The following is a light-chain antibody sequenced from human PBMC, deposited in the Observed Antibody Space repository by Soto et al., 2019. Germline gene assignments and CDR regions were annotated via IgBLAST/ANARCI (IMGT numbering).Light chain of an antibody. CDR2: KAS. J-gene: IGKJ1*01. CDR1: QTISSW. Sequence: DIQMPQSPSTLSAAVGDRVTSTCRASQTISSWLAWYQQKPGKAPKLLIYKASTLKSGVPSRFSGSGSGTEFNLTICRLQPDDFAAYYCQHYNRYSEAFGQGTKVELK. CDR3: QHYNRYSEA. V-gene: IGKV1-5*03.